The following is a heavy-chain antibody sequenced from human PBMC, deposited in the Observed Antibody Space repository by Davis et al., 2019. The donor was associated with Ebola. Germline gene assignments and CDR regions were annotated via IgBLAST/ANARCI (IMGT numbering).Heavy chain of an antibody. V-gene: IGHV3-48*02. CDR1: GFTFSTYS. J-gene: IGHJ4*02. D-gene: IGHD3-22*01. CDR3: ATMGGYYYDSSGYRSFDY. Sequence: GESLKISCAAPGFTFSTYSMNWVRQAPGKGLEWVSYITGSSSTIYYADSVKGRFTISRDNAKNSLYLQMNSLRDEDTAVYYCATMGGYYYDSSGYRSFDYWGQGTLVTVSS. CDR2: ITGSSSTI.